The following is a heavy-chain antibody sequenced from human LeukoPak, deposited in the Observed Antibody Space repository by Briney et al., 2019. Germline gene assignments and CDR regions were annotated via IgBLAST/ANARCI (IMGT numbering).Heavy chain of an antibody. CDR2: ISSISNYI. CDR3: ARGVPYDFWSGPHYSDY. CDR1: GFTFSSYS. V-gene: IGHV3-21*01. D-gene: IGHD3-3*01. J-gene: IGHJ4*02. Sequence: PGGSLRLSCAASGFTFSSYSMNWVRQAPGKGLEWVSFISSISNYINYADSVKGRFTISRDNAKNSLYLQMNSLRAEDTAVYYCARGVPYDFWSGPHYSDYWGQGTLVTVSS.